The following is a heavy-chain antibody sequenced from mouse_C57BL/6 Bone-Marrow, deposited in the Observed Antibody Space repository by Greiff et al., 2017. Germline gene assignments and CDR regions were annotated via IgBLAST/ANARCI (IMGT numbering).Heavy chain of an antibody. Sequence: QFQLQQSGPYLLKPGPSVKISCKASAYTFTDYCFNWVKQRLGQGLEWIGWIFPGSGSPSYNEKFKGKATLTADNSSSTAYMLLSSLTSEDSAVYFCACSYWYFDVWGTGTTVTVSS. J-gene: IGHJ1*03. V-gene: IGHV1-75*01. CDR2: IFPGSGSP. CDR3: ACSYWYFDV. CDR1: AYTFTDYC.